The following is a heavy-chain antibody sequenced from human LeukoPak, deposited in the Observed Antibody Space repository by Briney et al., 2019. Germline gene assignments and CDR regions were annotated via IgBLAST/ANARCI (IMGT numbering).Heavy chain of an antibody. V-gene: IGHV3-73*01. Sequence: GGSLRLSCAASGFTFSGSAMHWVRQASGKGLEWVGRIRSKANSYATAYAASVKGRFTISRDDSKNTAYLQMNSLKTEDTAVYYCTRRGDGYGAFDIWGQGTMVTVSS. J-gene: IGHJ3*02. D-gene: IGHD5-24*01. CDR2: IRSKANSYAT. CDR1: GFTFSGSA. CDR3: TRRGDGYGAFDI.